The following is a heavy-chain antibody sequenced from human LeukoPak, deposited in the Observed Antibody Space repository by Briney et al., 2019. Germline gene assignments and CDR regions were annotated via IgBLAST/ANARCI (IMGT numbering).Heavy chain of an antibody. D-gene: IGHD2-15*01. CDR1: GYTFTSYG. Sequence: ASVKVSCKASGYTFTSYGINWVRQATGQGLEWMGWMNPNSGNTGYAQKFQGRVTMTRNTSISTAYMELSSLKSEDTAVYYCARRGTYYYYYYMDVWGKGTTVTISS. V-gene: IGHV1-8*02. CDR2: MNPNSGNT. CDR3: ARRGTYYYYYYMDV. J-gene: IGHJ6*03.